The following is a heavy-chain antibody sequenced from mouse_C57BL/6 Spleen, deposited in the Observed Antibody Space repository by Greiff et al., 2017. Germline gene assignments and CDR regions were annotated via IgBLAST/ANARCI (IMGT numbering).Heavy chain of an antibody. CDR1: GYTFTSYW. Sequence: QVQLQQPGAELVKPGASVKVSCKASGYTFTSYWMHWVKQRPGQGLEWIGRIHPSDSDTNSHQKFKGKATLTVDKSSSTAYMKLSSLTSEDSAVYDGAIEPYYYGSSYGAYWGQGTLVTVSA. CDR2: IHPSDSDT. D-gene: IGHD1-1*01. J-gene: IGHJ3*01. V-gene: IGHV1-74*01. CDR3: AIEPYYYGSSYGAY.